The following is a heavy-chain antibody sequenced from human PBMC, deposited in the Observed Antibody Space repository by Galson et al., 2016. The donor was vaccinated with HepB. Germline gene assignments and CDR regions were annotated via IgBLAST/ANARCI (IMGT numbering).Heavy chain of an antibody. J-gene: IGHJ6*02. CDR3: VREILLVVGYYGMDV. V-gene: IGHV3-13*01. CDR2: IDTAGGT. Sequence: SLRLSCAASGFTFSSYGMHWVRQATGKGLEWVSGIDTAGGTSYLGSVKGRFTISRENAKNSLYLQMNSLRVGDTAVYYCVREILLVVGYYGMDVWGQGTTVTVPS. CDR1: GFTFSSYG. D-gene: IGHD5-18*01.